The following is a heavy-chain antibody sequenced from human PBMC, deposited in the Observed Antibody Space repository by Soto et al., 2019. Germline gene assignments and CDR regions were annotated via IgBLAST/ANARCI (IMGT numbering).Heavy chain of an antibody. D-gene: IGHD4-17*01. CDR2: IKQDGSEK. CDR3: ARVTTTYYYYGMDV. V-gene: IGHV3-7*04. CDR1: GFTFSSYW. J-gene: IGHJ6*02. Sequence: GGSLRLSCAASGFTFSSYWMSWVRQAPGKGLEWVANIKQDGSEKYYVDSVKGRFTISRDNAKNSLYLQMNSLRAEDTAVYYCARVTTTYYYYGMDVWGQGTTVTVS.